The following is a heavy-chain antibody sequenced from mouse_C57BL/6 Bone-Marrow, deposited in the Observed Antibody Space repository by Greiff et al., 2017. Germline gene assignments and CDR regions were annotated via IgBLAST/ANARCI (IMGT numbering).Heavy chain of an antibody. D-gene: IGHD2-1*01. Sequence: DVQLVESGGGLVQPKGSLKLSCAASGFSFNTYAMNWVRQAPGKGLEWVARIRSKSNNYATYYADSVKDRFTVSRDDSESMLYLQMNNLKTEDTAMYYCVWGKTFAYWGQGTLVTVSA. V-gene: IGHV10-1*01. J-gene: IGHJ3*01. CDR1: GFSFNTYA. CDR3: VWGKTFAY. CDR2: IRSKSNNYAT.